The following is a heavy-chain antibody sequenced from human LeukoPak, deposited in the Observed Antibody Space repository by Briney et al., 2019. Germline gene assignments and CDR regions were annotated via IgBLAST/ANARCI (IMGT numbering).Heavy chain of an antibody. D-gene: IGHD4-11*01. V-gene: IGHV5-51*01. CDR2: IYPGDSDT. CDR3: ARRYSDSQIDY. CDR1: GYSFTSYW. Sequence: GESLKISCKGSGYSFTSYWIGWVRQMPGKGLEWMGTIYPGDSDTRYSPSFQGQVTISADKSIGTAYMQWSSLKASDTAMYYCARRYSDSQIDYWGQGTLVTVSS. J-gene: IGHJ4*02.